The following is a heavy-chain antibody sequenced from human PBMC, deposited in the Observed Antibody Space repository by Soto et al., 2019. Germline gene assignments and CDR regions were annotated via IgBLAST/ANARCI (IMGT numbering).Heavy chain of an antibody. CDR1: GYTFTSYG. V-gene: IGHV1-18*01. CDR3: ARDQLRYFDWPDTYDAFDI. J-gene: IGHJ3*02. Sequence: ASVKVSCKASGYTFTSYGISWVRQAPGQGLKWMGWISAYNGNTNYAQKLQGRVTMTTDTSTSTAYMEPRSLRSDDTAVYYCARDQLRYFDWPDTYDAFDIWGQGTMVTVSS. D-gene: IGHD3-9*01. CDR2: ISAYNGNT.